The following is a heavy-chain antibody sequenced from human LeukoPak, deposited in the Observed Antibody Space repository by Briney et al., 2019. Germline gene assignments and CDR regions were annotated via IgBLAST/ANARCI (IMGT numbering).Heavy chain of an antibody. D-gene: IGHD2-2*01. Sequence: SETLSLTCTVSGGSISSFYWSWIRQPAGKGLELIGRFYTSANTNYNPSLRSRVTMSVDTSKNQFSLWLNSVTAADTAVYYCARDVAPGYCNSTNCPAWFDPWGQGTLVTVSS. CDR3: ARDVAPGYCNSTNCPAWFDP. V-gene: IGHV4-4*07. CDR2: FYTSANT. CDR1: GGSISSFY. J-gene: IGHJ5*02.